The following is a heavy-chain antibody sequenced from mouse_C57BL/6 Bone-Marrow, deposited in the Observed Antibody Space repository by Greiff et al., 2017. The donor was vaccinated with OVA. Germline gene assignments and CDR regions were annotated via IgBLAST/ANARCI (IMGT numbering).Heavy chain of an antibody. Sequence: VKLVESGPGLVAPSQSLSITCTVSGFSLTSYAISWVRQPPGKGLEWLGVIWTGGGTNYNSAIKSRLSISKDNSKSQVFLKMNSLQTDDTARYFCARVFDGYFYYWGQGTSVTVSA. V-gene: IGHV2-9-1*01. CDR3: ARVFDGYFYY. CDR2: IWTGGGT. CDR1: GFSLTSYA. D-gene: IGHD2-3*01. J-gene: IGHJ4*01.